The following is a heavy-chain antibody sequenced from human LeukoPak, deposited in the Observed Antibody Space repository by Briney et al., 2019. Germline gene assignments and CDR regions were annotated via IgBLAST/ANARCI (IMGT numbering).Heavy chain of an antibody. V-gene: IGHV3-7*02. Sequence: GGSLRLSCAASGFTFSNYWMSWVRQAPGKGLEWVANIKQDGSEKSYVDSMKGRFTISRDNAKNSLYLQMNSLRAEDTAVYYCASQSYGRFDYWGQGTLVTVSS. CDR2: IKQDGSEK. D-gene: IGHD5-18*01. CDR1: GFTFSNYW. CDR3: ASQSYGRFDY. J-gene: IGHJ4*02.